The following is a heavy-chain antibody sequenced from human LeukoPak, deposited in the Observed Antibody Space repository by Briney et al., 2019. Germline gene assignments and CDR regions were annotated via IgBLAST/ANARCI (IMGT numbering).Heavy chain of an antibody. Sequence: SETLSLTCTVSGGSVSSGSYYWSWIRQPPGKGLEWIGYIYNSGSTNYNPSLKSRVTISVDTSKNQFSLKLSSVTAADTAVYYCARCYYDSSGYNFDYWGQGTLVTLSS. V-gene: IGHV4-61*01. CDR2: IYNSGST. CDR3: ARCYYDSSGYNFDY. D-gene: IGHD3-22*01. J-gene: IGHJ4*02. CDR1: GGSVSSGSYY.